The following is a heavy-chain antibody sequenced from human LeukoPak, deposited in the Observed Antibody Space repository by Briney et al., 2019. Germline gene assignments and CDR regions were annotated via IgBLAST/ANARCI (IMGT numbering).Heavy chain of an antibody. D-gene: IGHD6-25*01. CDR2: INPRGGST. CDR3: ARVGVTAATADY. V-gene: IGHV1-46*01. Sequence: ASVKVSCRASGYIFTTYYMRWMRQAPGQGPEWMGIINPRGGSTDYAQKFQDRVTMTSDTSTSTVYMELNSLRSEDTAVYFCARVGVTAATADYWGQGTLVTVSS. J-gene: IGHJ4*02. CDR1: GYIFTTYY.